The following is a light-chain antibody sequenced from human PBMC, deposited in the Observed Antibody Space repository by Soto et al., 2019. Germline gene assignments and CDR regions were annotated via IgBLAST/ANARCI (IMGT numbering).Light chain of an antibody. Sequence: DIQMTQSPSTLSGSVGDRVTITCRASQTISSWLAWYQQKPGKAPKLLIYKASTLKSGVPSRFSGSGSGTEFTLTITSLQPDDFAPYYCQHYNSYSEALGQGTKVDSK. V-gene: IGKV1-5*03. CDR2: KAS. J-gene: IGKJ1*01. CDR1: QTISSW. CDR3: QHYNSYSEA.